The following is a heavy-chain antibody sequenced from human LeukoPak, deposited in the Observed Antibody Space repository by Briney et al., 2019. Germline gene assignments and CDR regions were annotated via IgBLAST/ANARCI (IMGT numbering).Heavy chain of an antibody. J-gene: IGHJ4*01. CDR2: IYSSGSS. CDR1: GGSISSYY. Sequence: SETLSLTCTVSGGSISSYYWSWIRQPPGKGLEWIGYIYSSGSSDYNPSLKSRVTISVDTSKNHFSLGLSSVTAADTAAYYCARHHSSSWFFFDYWGHGTLVTVSS. V-gene: IGHV4-4*09. CDR3: ARHHSSSWFFFDY. D-gene: IGHD6-13*01.